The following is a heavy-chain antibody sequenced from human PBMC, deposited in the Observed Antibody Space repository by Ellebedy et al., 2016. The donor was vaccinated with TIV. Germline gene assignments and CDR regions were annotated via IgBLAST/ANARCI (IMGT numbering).Heavy chain of an antibody. J-gene: IGHJ4*02. V-gene: IGHV3-7*01. CDR2: IKQDGSER. CDR3: ARDQWLGRAYYFDY. CDR1: GLTFSSQS. Sequence: GGSLRLSCAASGLTFSSQSMNWVRQAPGKGLEWVANIKQDGSERYYVDSVKGRFSISRDNAKNSLYLQMNYLRPEDTAVYYCARDQWLGRAYYFDYWGQGTLLTVSS. D-gene: IGHD6-19*01.